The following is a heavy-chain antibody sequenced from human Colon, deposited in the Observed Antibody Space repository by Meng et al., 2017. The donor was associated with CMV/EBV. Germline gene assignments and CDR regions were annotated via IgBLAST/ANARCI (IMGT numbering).Heavy chain of an antibody. CDR2: INHSGST. D-gene: IGHD3-10*01. Sequence: GSLRLSCAVYGGSFSGYYWSWIRQPPGKGLEWIGEINHSGSTNYNPSLKSRVTLSVDTFRNQFSLKLSSITDADTALYYCARGRGRLDYWGQEPRSPSPQ. CDR3: ARGRGRLDY. CDR1: GGSFSGYY. V-gene: IGHV4-34*01. J-gene: IGHJ4*01.